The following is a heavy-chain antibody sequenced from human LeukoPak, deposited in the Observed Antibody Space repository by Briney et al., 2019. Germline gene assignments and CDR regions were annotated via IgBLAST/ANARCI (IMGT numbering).Heavy chain of an antibody. V-gene: IGHV1-69*05. CDR1: GGTFSSYA. J-gene: IGHJ3*02. CDR2: IIPIFGTA. D-gene: IGHD3-10*01. Sequence: GSSVKVSCKASGGTFSSYAISWVRQAPGQGLEWMGGIIPIFGTANYAQKFQGRVTITTDESTSTAYMELSSLRSEDTAAYYCARGMVRAPDAFDIWGQGTMVTVSS. CDR3: ARGMVRAPDAFDI.